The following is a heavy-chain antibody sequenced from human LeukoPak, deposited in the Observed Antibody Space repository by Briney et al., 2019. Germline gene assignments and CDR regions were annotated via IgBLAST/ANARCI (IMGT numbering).Heavy chain of an antibody. V-gene: IGHV3-9*01. J-gene: IGHJ4*02. D-gene: IGHD2-15*01. CDR1: GFTFSSYA. CDR2: ISWNSDSI. Sequence: GGSLRLSCAASGFTFSSYAMSWVRQAPGKGLEWVSGISWNSDSIGYADSVKGRFTISRDNAKNFLYLQMNSLRADDTALYYCARIGYWGQGTLVTVSS. CDR3: ARIGY.